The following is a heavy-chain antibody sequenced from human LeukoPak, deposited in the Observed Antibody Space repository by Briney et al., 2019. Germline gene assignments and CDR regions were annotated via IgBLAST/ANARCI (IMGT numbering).Heavy chain of an antibody. D-gene: IGHD6-19*01. CDR3: AKMAPRKYSSGWYPDY. V-gene: IGHV3-11*01. CDR1: GFTFSDYY. CDR2: ISSSGSTI. J-gene: IGHJ4*02. Sequence: GGSLRLSCAASGFTFSDYYMSWIRQAPGKGLEWVSYISSSGSTIYYADSVKGRFTISRDNSKNTLYLQMNSLRAEDTAVYYCAKMAPRKYSSGWYPDYWGQGTLVTVSS.